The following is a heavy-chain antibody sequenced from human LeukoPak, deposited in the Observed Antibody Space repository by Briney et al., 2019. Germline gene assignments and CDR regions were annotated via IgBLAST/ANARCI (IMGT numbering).Heavy chain of an antibody. D-gene: IGHD6-19*01. CDR3: ARGGAVLWTGLDY. Sequence: PGGSLRLSCAVSGFTMRSYAMNWVRQAPGKGLEWVSSNSASTASTYYTESVKGRFTISRDNFRNMLQLEINSLRAEDTAVYYCARGGAVLWTGLDYWGQGTLVTVSS. CDR2: NSASTAST. J-gene: IGHJ4*02. CDR1: GFTMRSYA. V-gene: IGHV3-23*01.